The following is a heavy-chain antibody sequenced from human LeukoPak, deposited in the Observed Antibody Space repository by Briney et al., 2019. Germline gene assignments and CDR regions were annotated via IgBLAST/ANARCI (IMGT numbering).Heavy chain of an antibody. CDR2: MYYSGNT. D-gene: IGHD6-13*01. J-gene: IGHJ4*02. V-gene: IGHV4-39*01. Sequence: SETLSLTCTVSGGSISSYYWGWIRQPPGKGLEWIGSMYYSGNTYHNTSLKSRVTIYVDTSKNQFSLKLSSVNAADTAIYYCARHVRSSSITSNFDYWGQGALVTVSS. CDR1: GGSISSYY. CDR3: ARHVRSSSITSNFDY.